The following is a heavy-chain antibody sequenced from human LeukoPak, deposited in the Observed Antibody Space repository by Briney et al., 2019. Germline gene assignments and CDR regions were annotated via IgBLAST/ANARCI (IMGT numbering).Heavy chain of an antibody. CDR3: ARISASGSYPDY. J-gene: IGHJ4*02. CDR2: IDWDDDK. CDR1: GGSISSYYW. D-gene: IGHD1-26*01. V-gene: IGHV2-70*11. Sequence: TLSLTCTVSGGSISSYYWSWIRQPPGKALEWLARIDWDDDKYYSTSLKTRLTISKDTSKNQVVLTMTNMDPVDTATYYCARISASGSYPDYWGQGTLVTVSS.